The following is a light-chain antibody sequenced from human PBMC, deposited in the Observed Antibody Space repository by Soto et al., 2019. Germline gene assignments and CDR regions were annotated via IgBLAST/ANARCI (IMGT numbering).Light chain of an antibody. CDR2: GAS. V-gene: IGKV3-20*01. CDR3: QQYGSSGT. CDR1: QSVSNNY. J-gene: IGKJ1*01. Sequence: EIVLTQSPGTLSLSPGERATLSCRASQSVSNNYLAWYQQTPGQAPRLLIYGASNRATGIPDRFSGSGSGTYFTLTIRRLEPESFAVYYCQQYGSSGTFGQGTKVEI.